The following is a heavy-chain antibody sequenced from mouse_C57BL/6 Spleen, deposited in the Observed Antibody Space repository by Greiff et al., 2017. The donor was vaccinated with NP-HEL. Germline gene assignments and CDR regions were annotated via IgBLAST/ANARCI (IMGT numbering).Heavy chain of an antibody. CDR1: GFTFSDYG. CDR2: ISSGSSTI. V-gene: IGHV5-17*01. Sequence: EVKLVESGGGLVKPGGSLKLSCAASGFTFSDYGMHWVRQAPEKGLEWVAYISSGSSTIYYADTVKGRFTISRDNAKNTLFLQMTSLSSEDTAMYDCARRPYYDYEGYARDYWGQGTSVTVSS. D-gene: IGHD2-4*01. J-gene: IGHJ4*01. CDR3: ARRPYYDYEGYARDY.